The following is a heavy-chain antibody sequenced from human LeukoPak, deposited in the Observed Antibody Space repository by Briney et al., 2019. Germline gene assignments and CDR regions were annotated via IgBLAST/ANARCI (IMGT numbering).Heavy chain of an antibody. D-gene: IGHD1-26*01. CDR2: ISYDGSNK. V-gene: IGHV3-30-3*01. Sequence: GGSLRLSCAASGFTFSSYAMHWVRQAPGKGLEWVAVISYDGSNKYYADSVKGRFTISRDNSKNTLYLQMNSLRAEDTAVYYCARDHGGSSRYDYWGQGTLVTVSS. CDR3: ARDHGGSSRYDY. J-gene: IGHJ4*02. CDR1: GFTFSSYA.